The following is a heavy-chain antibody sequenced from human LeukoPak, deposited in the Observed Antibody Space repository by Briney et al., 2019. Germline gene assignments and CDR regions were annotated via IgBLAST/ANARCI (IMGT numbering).Heavy chain of an antibody. D-gene: IGHD1/OR15-1a*01. Sequence: ASVKVSCKASGYTFTNYAMHWVRQAPGQRLEWMGWINTGNGNTKYSQKFQGRVTITRDTSATTAYMELSSLRSEDTAVYYCARNWNKKYYFDFWGQGTQVTVSS. J-gene: IGHJ4*02. CDR1: GYTFTNYA. V-gene: IGHV1-3*04. CDR3: ARNWNKKYYFDF. CDR2: INTGNGNT.